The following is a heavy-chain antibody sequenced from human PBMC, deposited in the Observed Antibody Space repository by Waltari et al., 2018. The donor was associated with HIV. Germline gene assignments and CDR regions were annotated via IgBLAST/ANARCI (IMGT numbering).Heavy chain of an antibody. D-gene: IGHD3-10*01. V-gene: IGHV1-18*01. CDR1: GYIFAKYS. CDR3: ARSPAIYFSGSGNHPLFCDF. CDR2: INPDNGET. Sequence: QAQLVQSGAEVKKPGASVQVSCKTSGYIFAKYSISWRGQTPGQGLEWLGWINPDNGETKFPQKFRGRVTLTTDTSTNTAYMEVTSLRSDDAAVYYCARSPAIYFSGSGNHPLFCDFWGQGTLVTVSS. J-gene: IGHJ4*02.